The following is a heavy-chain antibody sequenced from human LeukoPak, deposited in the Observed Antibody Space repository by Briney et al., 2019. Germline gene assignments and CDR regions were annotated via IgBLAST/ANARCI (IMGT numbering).Heavy chain of an antibody. CDR1: GGSISSYY. V-gene: IGHV4-59*08. D-gene: IGHD5-24*01. Sequence: PSETLSLTCAVSGGSISSYYWSWIRQPPGKGLEWIGYIYYSGSTNYNPSLKSRVTISVDTSKNQFSLKLSSVTAADTAVYYCASTDGYNYVFDYWGQGTLVTVSS. CDR3: ASTDGYNYVFDY. CDR2: IYYSGST. J-gene: IGHJ4*02.